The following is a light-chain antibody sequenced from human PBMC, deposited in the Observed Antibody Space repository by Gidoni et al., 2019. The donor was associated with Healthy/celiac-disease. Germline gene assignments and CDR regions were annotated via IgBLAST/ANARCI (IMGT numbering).Light chain of an antibody. CDR3: QQSYSTPFT. CDR2: AAS. V-gene: IGKV1-39*01. J-gene: IGKJ3*01. CDR1: QSISSY. Sequence: DIQMTQSPASLSASVGDRVTITCRASQSISSYLNWYQQKPGKAPKLLIYAASSLQSGVPSRVIGSGSGTDFTLTISSLQPEDFATYYCQQSYSTPFTFGPGTKVDIK.